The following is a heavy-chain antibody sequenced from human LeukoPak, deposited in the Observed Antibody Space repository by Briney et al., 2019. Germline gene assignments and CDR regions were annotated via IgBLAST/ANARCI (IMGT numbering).Heavy chain of an antibody. CDR2: IYYSGTT. Sequence: PSETLSLTCSVSGGSISSSSYYWGWIRQPPGKGLEWIGSIYYSGTTYYNPSLERRVTISVDTSKNQFSLKLSSVTAADTAEYYCARHAAYYYDSSGYYDYWGQGTLVTVSS. D-gene: IGHD3-22*01. V-gene: IGHV4-39*01. J-gene: IGHJ4*02. CDR3: ARHAAYYYDSSGYYDY. CDR1: GGSISSSSYY.